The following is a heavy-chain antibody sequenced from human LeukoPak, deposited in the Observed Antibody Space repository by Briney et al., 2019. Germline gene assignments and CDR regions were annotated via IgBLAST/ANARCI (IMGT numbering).Heavy chain of an antibody. CDR3: ARGKTDLYYYYYMDV. V-gene: IGHV1-69*13. D-gene: IGHD1-1*01. Sequence: ASVKVSCKASGGTFSSYAISWVRQAPGQGLEWMGGIIPIFGTANYAQKFQGRVTITADESTSTAYMELSSLRSEDTAVYYCARGKTDLYYYYYMDVWGKGTTVTISS. CDR1: GGTFSSYA. J-gene: IGHJ6*03. CDR2: IIPIFGTA.